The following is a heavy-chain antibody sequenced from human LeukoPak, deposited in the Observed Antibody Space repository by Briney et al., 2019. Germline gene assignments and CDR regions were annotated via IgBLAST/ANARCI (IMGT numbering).Heavy chain of an antibody. CDR2: IYTNGNT. Sequence: SETLSLTCTVSGGSISTYHWSWIRQPAGKGLEWIGRIYTNGNTKFNPSLKSRVTMSVDTSKNQFSLKLSSVTAADTAVYYCAREVRVRGVIWAPAEKHNWFDPWGQGTLVTVSS. J-gene: IGHJ5*02. CDR3: AREVRVRGVIWAPAEKHNWFDP. D-gene: IGHD3-10*01. CDR1: GGSISTYH. V-gene: IGHV4-4*07.